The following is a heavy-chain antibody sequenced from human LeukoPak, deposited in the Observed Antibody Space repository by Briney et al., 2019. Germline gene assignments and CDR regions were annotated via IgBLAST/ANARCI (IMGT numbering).Heavy chain of an antibody. J-gene: IGHJ5*02. V-gene: IGHV5-51*01. CDR3: ARIAAAGNDRWFDP. Sequence: GESLKISCKGSGYSFTTYWIGWVRPMPGKGLEWMGIIYPGDSDTRYSPSFQGQVTISANKSISPAYLQWSSLKASDTAMYYCARIAAAGNDRWFDPWGQGTLVTVSS. D-gene: IGHD6-13*01. CDR1: GYSFTTYW. CDR2: IYPGDSDT.